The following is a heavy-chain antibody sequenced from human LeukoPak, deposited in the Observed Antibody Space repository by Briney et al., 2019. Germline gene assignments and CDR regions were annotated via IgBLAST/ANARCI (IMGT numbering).Heavy chain of an antibody. CDR1: GYPFTGYY. V-gene: IGHV1-2*02. D-gene: IGHD5-24*01. CDR3: ASEATERDDYLDY. J-gene: IGHJ4*02. CDR2: INPNSGDT. Sequence: ASVKVSCKASGYPFTGYYLHWVRQAPGQGLEWMGWINPNSGDTNYAQEFQDRVTMTRDTSISTAYMELSSLRSDDTAVYYCASEATERDDYLDYWGQGTLVTVSS.